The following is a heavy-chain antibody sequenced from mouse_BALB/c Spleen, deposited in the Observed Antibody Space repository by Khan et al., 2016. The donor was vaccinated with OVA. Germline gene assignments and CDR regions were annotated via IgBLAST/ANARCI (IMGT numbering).Heavy chain of an antibody. D-gene: IGHD1-1*01. CDR2: IYPGTDNT. J-gene: IGHJ2*01. CDR1: GYIFTSYW. V-gene: IGHV1-76*01. Sequence: QVQLKQSGAELVRPGASVKLSCKTSGYIFTSYWIHWVKQRSGQGLEWIARIYPGTDNTYYNEKLRDKATLTADKSSSTAYIQLSSLKSEDSAVYFCTREEALYYFAYWGQGTTLTVSS. CDR3: TREEALYYFAY.